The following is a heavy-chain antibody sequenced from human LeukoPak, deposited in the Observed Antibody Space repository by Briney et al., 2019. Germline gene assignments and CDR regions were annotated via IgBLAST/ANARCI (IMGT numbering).Heavy chain of an antibody. D-gene: IGHD2-15*01. Sequence: ASVKVSCKASGYTFSSFGISWVRQAPGQGLEWMGWISAYNGDTNYAQKLQGRVTMATDTSTSTAYMELRSLRSDDTAVYYCARGGGYCSGGSCYEFDYWGQGTLVTVSS. J-gene: IGHJ4*02. CDR2: ISAYNGDT. CDR1: GYTFSSFG. V-gene: IGHV1-18*01. CDR3: ARGGGYCSGGSCYEFDY.